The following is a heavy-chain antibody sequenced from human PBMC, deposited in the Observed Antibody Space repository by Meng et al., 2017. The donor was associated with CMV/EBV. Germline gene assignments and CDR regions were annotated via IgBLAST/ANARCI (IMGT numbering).Heavy chain of an antibody. CDR2: IKSKYAGGTS. CDR1: GFSFSPTW. V-gene: IGHV3-15*02. Sequence: VQVVEFGGASVNPGGSLRLSCAASGFSFSPTWMGWIRQAPGNGLEWVGRIKSKYAGGTSEYAAPVTGRFSISRDDSINTLYLQMNSLKTEDTAVYYCTATHHSDSSGKYWGQGTLVTRLL. D-gene: IGHD3-22*01. J-gene: IGHJ4*02. CDR3: TATHHSDSSGKY.